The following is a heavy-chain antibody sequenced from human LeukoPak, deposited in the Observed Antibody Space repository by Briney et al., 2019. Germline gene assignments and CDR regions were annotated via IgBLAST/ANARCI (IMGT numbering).Heavy chain of an antibody. CDR3: ARRYPTYYYDSSGYLGGAFDI. CDR2: IYYSGST. D-gene: IGHD3-22*01. V-gene: IGHV4-31*03. Sequence: SETLSLTCTVSGGSISSGGYYWSWIRQHPGKGLEWIGYIYYSGSTYYNPSLNSRVTISIDTSKHHFSLKLSSVTAADTAVYYCARRYPTYYYDSSGYLGGAFDIWGQGTMVTVSS. J-gene: IGHJ3*02. CDR1: GGSISSGGYY.